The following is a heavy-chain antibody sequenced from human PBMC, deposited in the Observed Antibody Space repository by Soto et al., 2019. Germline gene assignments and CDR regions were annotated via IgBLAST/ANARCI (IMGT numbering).Heavy chain of an antibody. V-gene: IGHV3-7*03. CDR2: IKQDGSVK. J-gene: IGHJ5*01. CDR3: ARDYYGSGSHDS. Sequence: GGSLRLSCAASGFTLSNYWISWVRQAPGKGLEWVANIKQDGSVKYYVDSVKGRFTISRDNAMSSLYLQMNSLRAEDTALYYCARDYYGSGSHDSWGQGTLVTVSS. D-gene: IGHD3-10*01. CDR1: GFTLSNYW.